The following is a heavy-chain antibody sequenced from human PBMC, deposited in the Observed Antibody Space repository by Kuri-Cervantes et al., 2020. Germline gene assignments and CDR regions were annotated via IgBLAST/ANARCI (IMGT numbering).Heavy chain of an antibody. Sequence: LSCALSGASVSSNSAAWNWIRQSPSRGLEWLGRTYYRTKWYNDYAVSVKSRITINPDTSKNQFSLQLNSVTPEDTAVYFCARGNWIAVAGTAIFDYWGQGTLVTVSS. J-gene: IGHJ4*02. CDR3: ARGNWIAVAGTAIFDY. D-gene: IGHD6-19*01. CDR2: TYYRTKWYN. V-gene: IGHV6-1*01. CDR1: GASVSSNSAA.